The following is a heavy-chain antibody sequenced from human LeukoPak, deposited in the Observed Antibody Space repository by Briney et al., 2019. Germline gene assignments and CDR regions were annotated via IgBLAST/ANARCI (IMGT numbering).Heavy chain of an antibody. CDR1: GFTFSSYG. CDR3: AKARYSSSWYGGCFDY. D-gene: IGHD6-13*01. CDR2: IRYDGSNK. Sequence: GSLRLSCAASGFTFSSYGMHWVRQAPGKGLEWVAFIRYDGSNKYYADSVKGRFTISRDNSKNTLYLQMNSLRAEDTAVYYCAKARYSSSWYGGCFDYWGQGTLVTVSS. J-gene: IGHJ4*02. V-gene: IGHV3-30*02.